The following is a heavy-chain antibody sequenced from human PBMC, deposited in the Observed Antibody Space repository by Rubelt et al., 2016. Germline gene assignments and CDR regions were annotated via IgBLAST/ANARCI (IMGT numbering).Heavy chain of an antibody. J-gene: IGHJ4*02. D-gene: IGHD4-11*01. CDR1: GFTFSSFG. Sequence: VHLVESGGAVVQPGRSLRLSCAASGFTFSSFGMHWVRQAPGKGLERVAVISNDGRNKYYADSVKGRFTVSRDSSKNTLYLQMNSLRAEDTAIYYCAKDLMTTVTPGDIFDYWGQGTLVTVSS. CDR3: AKDLMTTVTPGDIFDY. V-gene: IGHV3-30*18. CDR2: ISNDGRNK.